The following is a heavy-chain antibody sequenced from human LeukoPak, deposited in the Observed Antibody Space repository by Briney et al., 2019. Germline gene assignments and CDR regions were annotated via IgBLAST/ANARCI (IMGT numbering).Heavy chain of an antibody. V-gene: IGHV3-21*01. D-gene: IGHD4/OR15-4a*01. CDR1: GFTFSSDR. J-gene: IGHJ4*02. CDR3: ARDLPVSGAYHQFDS. Sequence: GGSLRLSCVASGFTFSSDRMNWVRQAPGKGLEWVSTIYSGSDYIYYADSVKGRFTISRDNAKNSLYLQMNSLRAEDTAIYYCARDLPVSGAYHQFDSRGQGTLVTISS. CDR2: IYSGSDYI.